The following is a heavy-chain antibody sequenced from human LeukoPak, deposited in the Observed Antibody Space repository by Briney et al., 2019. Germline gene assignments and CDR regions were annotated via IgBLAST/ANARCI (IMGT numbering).Heavy chain of an antibody. CDR1: GYTFSSYS. Sequence: ASVKVSCKASGYTFSSYSMHWVRRAPGQGLEWMGIINPSGGSTSYAQKFQGRVTMTRDTSTSTVYMELSSLRSEDTAVYYCAREFYYESSAYGFEYWGQGTLVTVSS. CDR2: INPSGGST. D-gene: IGHD3-22*01. J-gene: IGHJ4*02. V-gene: IGHV1-46*01. CDR3: AREFYYESSAYGFEY.